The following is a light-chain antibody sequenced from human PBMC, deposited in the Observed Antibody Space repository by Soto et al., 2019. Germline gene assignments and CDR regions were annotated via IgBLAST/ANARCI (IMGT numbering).Light chain of an antibody. CDR3: SSHTSSSAVV. CDR2: DVT. CDR1: SSDVGGYDY. Sequence: QSVLTQPASLSGSPGQSITISCTGTSSDVGGYDYVSWYQRHPGKAPRLMIYDVTNRPSGVSDRFSGSKSGNTASLTISGLQTEDEADYYCSSHTSSSAVVFGGGTQLTVL. V-gene: IGLV2-14*03. J-gene: IGLJ2*01.